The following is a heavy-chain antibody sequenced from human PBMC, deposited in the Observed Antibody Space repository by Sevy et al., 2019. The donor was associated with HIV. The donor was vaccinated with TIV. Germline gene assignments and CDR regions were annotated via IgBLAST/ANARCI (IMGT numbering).Heavy chain of an antibody. D-gene: IGHD3-22*01. CDR3: ARPLAGVTMIVEDNWFDP. CDR2: INPNSGGT. Sequence: ASVKVSCKASGYTFTGYYMHWVRQAPGQGLEWMGWINPNSGGTNYPQKFQGRVTMTRDTSISTAYMELSRLRSDDTAVYYCARPLAGVTMIVEDNWFDPWGQGTLVTVSS. J-gene: IGHJ5*02. V-gene: IGHV1-2*02. CDR1: GYTFTGYY.